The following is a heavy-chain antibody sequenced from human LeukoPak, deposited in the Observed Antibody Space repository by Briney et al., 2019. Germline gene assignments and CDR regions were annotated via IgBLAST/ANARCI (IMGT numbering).Heavy chain of an antibody. CDR2: INPSSGST. V-gene: IGHV1-46*01. J-gene: IGHJ4*02. D-gene: IGHD6-13*01. CDR3: ARTYSSSWSYCDS. Sequence: GASVKVSCKASGSTFTRYYIHWVRQAPGQGLDWMGMINPSSGSTRFAQMFQDRVTMTRDTSTSAVYMELSSPTSEDTAMYYCARTYSSSWSYCDSWGQGTLVTVSS. CDR1: GSTFTRYY.